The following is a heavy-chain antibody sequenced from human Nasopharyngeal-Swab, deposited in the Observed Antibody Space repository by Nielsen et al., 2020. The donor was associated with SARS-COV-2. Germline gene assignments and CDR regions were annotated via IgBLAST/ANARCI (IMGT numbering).Heavy chain of an antibody. J-gene: IGHJ3*02. CDR2: IRVSGDTT. CDR3: AKVKSGTSYDAFDI. Sequence: GESLSITCTASRFTLSNYAMTWVRQAPGKGLEWVSSIRVSGDTTYYADSVKGRFTISRDSSKNTLYLQMNSLRAEDTALYYCAKVKSGTSYDAFDIWGQGTMVTVSS. V-gene: IGHV3-23*01. CDR1: RFTLSNYA. D-gene: IGHD1-26*01.